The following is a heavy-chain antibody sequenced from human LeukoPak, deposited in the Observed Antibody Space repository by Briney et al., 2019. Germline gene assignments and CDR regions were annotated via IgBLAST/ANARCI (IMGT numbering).Heavy chain of an antibody. V-gene: IGHV3-74*01. D-gene: IGHD5-24*01. Sequence: PGGSLRLSCAAPGFTFSSYWMHWVRQAPGRELVWVSRINFDGSSTTYADSVKGRFTISRDNAKNTLYLQMNSLRAEDTAVYYCARSVLSPVLQDFDYWGQGTLVTVSS. CDR1: GFTFSSYW. J-gene: IGHJ4*02. CDR3: ARSVLSPVLQDFDY. CDR2: INFDGSST.